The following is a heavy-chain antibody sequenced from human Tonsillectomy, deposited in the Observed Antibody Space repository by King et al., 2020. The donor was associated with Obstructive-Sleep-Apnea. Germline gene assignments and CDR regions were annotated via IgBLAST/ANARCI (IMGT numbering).Heavy chain of an antibody. CDR1: GFTFSTYS. CDR2: ISSRSTAI. Sequence: VQLVESGGGLVQPGGSLRLSCAASGFTFSTYSMNWVRQAPGKGLEWVSYISSRSTAIYYADSVKGRFTISRDNANNSLYLQVSSLRAEDTAIYYCARDLGGELGTIYWGQGTLVTVSS. D-gene: IGHD1-7*01. CDR3: ARDLGGELGTIY. J-gene: IGHJ4*02. V-gene: IGHV3-48*04.